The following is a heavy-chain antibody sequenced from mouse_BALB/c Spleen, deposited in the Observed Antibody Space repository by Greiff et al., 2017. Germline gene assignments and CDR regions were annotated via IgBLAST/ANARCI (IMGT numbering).Heavy chain of an antibody. CDR3: AGDGSWFAY. CDR2: ISSGGST. Sequence: EVHLVESGGGLVKPGGSLKLSCAASGFTFSSYAMSWVRQTPEKRLEWVASISSGGSTYYPDSVKGRFTISRDNARNILYLQMSSLRSEDTAMYYCAGDGSWFAYWGQGTLVTVSA. V-gene: IGHV5-6-5*01. J-gene: IGHJ3*01. D-gene: IGHD3-3*01. CDR1: GFTFSSYA.